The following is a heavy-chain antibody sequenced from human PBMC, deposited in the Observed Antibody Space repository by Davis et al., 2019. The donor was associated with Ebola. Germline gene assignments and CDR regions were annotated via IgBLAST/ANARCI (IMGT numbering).Heavy chain of an antibody. CDR2: INPSGGST. V-gene: IGHV1-46*01. D-gene: IGHD5-18*01. J-gene: IGHJ3*02. Sequence: AASVKVSCKASGYTFTSYYMHWVRQAPGQGLEWMGIINPSGGSTSYAQKFQGRVTMTRDTSTSTVYMELSSLRSEDTAVYYCARDSKRGYSYGWGAFDIWGQGTMVTVSS. CDR3: ARDSKRGYSYGWGAFDI. CDR1: GYTFTSYY.